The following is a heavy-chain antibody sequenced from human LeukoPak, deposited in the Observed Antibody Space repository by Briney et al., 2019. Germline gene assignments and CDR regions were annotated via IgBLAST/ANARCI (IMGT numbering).Heavy chain of an antibody. CDR3: AAAMTEYWYLDL. Sequence: PGGSLRLSCAASGFTLRTYAMSWVRQAPGKGLEWVSGVVNSGSNTYYVDSVKGRFTISRDNSKNMLWLQMNSLRAEDTAVYYCAAAMTEYWYLDLWGRGTLVTVSS. CDR2: VVNSGSNT. V-gene: IGHV3-23*05. J-gene: IGHJ2*01. D-gene: IGHD2-21*02. CDR1: GFTLRTYA.